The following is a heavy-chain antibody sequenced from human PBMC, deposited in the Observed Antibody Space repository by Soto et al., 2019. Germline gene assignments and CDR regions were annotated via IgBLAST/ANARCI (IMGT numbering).Heavy chain of an antibody. J-gene: IGHJ6*02. V-gene: IGHV3-30-3*01. Sequence: SLRLSCAASGFTFSSYALHWVRQAPGKGLEWVAVISYDGSNKYYADSVKGRFTISRDNSKNTLYLQMNSLRAEDTAVYYCARVLYYDSSGYSYYYYGMDVWGQGTTVTVSS. CDR1: GFTFSSYA. D-gene: IGHD3-22*01. CDR2: ISYDGSNK. CDR3: ARVLYYDSSGYSYYYYGMDV.